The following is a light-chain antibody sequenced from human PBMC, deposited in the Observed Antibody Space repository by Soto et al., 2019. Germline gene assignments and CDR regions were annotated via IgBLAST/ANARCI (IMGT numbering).Light chain of an antibody. Sequence: EIEMTQSPATLSVSPGERATISCRASHSVSSRLAWYQQKPGQAPRLLIYGASTRATGLPARFSGSGSGTEFTLTISSLQSEDFAVYYCQHYTNWPLTFGGGTKVDIK. J-gene: IGKJ4*01. CDR3: QHYTNWPLT. V-gene: IGKV3-15*01. CDR2: GAS. CDR1: HSVSSR.